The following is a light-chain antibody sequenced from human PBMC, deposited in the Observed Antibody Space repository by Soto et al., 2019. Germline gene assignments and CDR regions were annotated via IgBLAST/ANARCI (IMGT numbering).Light chain of an antibody. CDR2: EIN. V-gene: IGLV2-8*01. CDR1: ISDVGAYDY. CDR3: SSFAGSNNFPYV. Sequence: QSVLTQPPSSSGSPGQSVTISCTGTISDVGAYDYVSWYQQHPGKAPKLMIYEINKRPSGVPDRFSGSKSGNTASLTVSGLQAEDEADYYCSSFAGSNNFPYVFGTGTKVTV. J-gene: IGLJ1*01.